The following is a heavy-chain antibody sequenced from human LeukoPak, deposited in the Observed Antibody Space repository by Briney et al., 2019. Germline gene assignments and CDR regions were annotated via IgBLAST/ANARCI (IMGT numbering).Heavy chain of an antibody. J-gene: IGHJ4*02. CDR2: IYSGGST. D-gene: IGHD3-10*01. Sequence: PGGSLRLSCAASGFTVSSNYMSWVRQAPGKGLEWVSVIYSGGSTYYADSAKGRFTIFRDNSKNTLYLQMNSLRAEDTAVYYCVAMVRGVSPDYWGQGTLVTVSS. CDR3: VAMVRGVSPDY. CDR1: GFTVSSNY. V-gene: IGHV3-53*01.